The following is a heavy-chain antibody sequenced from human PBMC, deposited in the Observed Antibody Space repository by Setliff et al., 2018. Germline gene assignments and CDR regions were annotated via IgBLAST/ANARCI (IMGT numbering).Heavy chain of an antibody. V-gene: IGHV4-61*10. CDR3: ARGGTFRYFDY. Sequence: SETLSLTCTVSGDPMSSRRYYWAWIRQPAGKGLEWIGHVYYSGTAYYNPSLKSRVTVIVDTSKNQFSLRLSSVTAADTAVYYCARGGTFRYFDYWGQGTPVTVSS. CDR1: GDPMSSRRYY. J-gene: IGHJ4*02. CDR2: VYYSGTA. D-gene: IGHD5-12*01.